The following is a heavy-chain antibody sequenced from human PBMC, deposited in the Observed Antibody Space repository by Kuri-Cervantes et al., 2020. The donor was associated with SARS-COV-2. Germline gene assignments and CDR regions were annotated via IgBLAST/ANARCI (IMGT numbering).Heavy chain of an antibody. Sequence: GSLRLSCTVSGGSISSYYWSWIRQPPGKGLEWIGYIYYSGSTYYNPSLKSRVTISVDTSKNQFSLKLSSVTAADTAVYYCARGGGGSSWYFDYWGQGTLVTVSS. J-gene: IGHJ4*02. D-gene: IGHD6-13*01. V-gene: IGHV4-59*12. CDR1: GGSISSYY. CDR3: ARGGGGSSWYFDY. CDR2: IYYSGST.